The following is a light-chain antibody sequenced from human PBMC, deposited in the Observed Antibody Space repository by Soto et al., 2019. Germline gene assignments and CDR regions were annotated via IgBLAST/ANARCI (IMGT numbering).Light chain of an antibody. CDR1: SSNIGAGYD. CDR3: QSYDSSLSAYVV. J-gene: IGLJ2*01. V-gene: IGLV1-40*01. Sequence: QSVLTQPPSVSGAPGQRVTISCTGSSSNIGAGYDVHWYQQLPGTAPKLLIYGNSNRPSGVPDRFSGSKSGTSASLAITGXXXEDEADYYCQSYDSSLSAYVVFGGGTKLTVL. CDR2: GNS.